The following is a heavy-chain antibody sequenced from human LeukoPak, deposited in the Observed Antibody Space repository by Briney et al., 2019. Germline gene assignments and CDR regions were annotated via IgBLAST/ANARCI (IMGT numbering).Heavy chain of an antibody. J-gene: IGHJ4*02. Sequence: ASVTVSCKASGYTFTSYGISWVRQAPGQGLEWMGWINPNSGGTNYAQKFQGRVTMTRDTSISTAYMELSRLRSDDTAVYYCARVGNWNYDYWGQGTLVTVSS. CDR3: ARVGNWNYDY. V-gene: IGHV1-2*02. CDR1: GYTFTSYG. CDR2: INPNSGGT. D-gene: IGHD1-7*01.